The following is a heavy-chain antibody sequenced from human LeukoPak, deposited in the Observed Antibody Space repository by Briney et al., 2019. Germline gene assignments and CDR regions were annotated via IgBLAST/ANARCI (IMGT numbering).Heavy chain of an antibody. CDR2: INPNSGGT. CDR1: GYTFTGYY. CDR3: AILDYGDTNTEYYYYYYMDV. Sequence: ASVKVSCKASGYTFTGYYMHWVRQAPGQGLEWMGWINPNSGGTNYAQKFQGRVTMTRDTSISTAYMELSRLRSDDTAVYYCAILDYGDTNTEYYYYYYMDVWGKGTTVTVSS. J-gene: IGHJ6*03. V-gene: IGHV1-2*02. D-gene: IGHD4-17*01.